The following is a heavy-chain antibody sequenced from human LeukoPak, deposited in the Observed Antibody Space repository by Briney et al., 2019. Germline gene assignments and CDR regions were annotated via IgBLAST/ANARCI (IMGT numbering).Heavy chain of an antibody. V-gene: IGHV3-30*18. CDR3: AKIGGIQLHDY. CDR1: GFTFSSYE. J-gene: IGHJ4*02. CDR2: ISYDGSNK. D-gene: IGHD5-18*01. Sequence: GGSLRLSRAASGFTFSSYEMNWVRQAPGKGLEWVAVISYDGSNKYYADSVKGRFTISRDNSKNTLYLQMNSLRAEDTAVYYCAKIGGIQLHDYWGQGTLVTVSS.